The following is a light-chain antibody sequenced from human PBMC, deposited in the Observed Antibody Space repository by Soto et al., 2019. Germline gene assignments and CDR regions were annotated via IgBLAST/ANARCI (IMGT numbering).Light chain of an antibody. CDR3: QTWGTGGV. J-gene: IGLJ3*02. CDR2: FNSEGSH. V-gene: IGLV4-69*01. Sequence: QPVLTQSPSASASLGASVKLTCTLSSGHSSYDIAWYQQQPEKGPRYLMKFNSEGSHIKGDGIPDRFSGSSSGTERYLTISSLQSEDEADYYCQTWGTGGVFGGGTQLTVL. CDR1: SGHSSYD.